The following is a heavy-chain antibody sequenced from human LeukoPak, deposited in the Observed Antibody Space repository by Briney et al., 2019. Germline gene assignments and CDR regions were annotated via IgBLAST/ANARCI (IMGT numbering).Heavy chain of an antibody. CDR2: IYHSGST. CDR1: GCSISSGGYY. Sequence: PSETLSLTCTVSGCSISSGGYYWSWIRQHPGKVLEWIGYIYHSGSTYYNPSLKSRSTISVDTSKNQFSLKLSSVPAAETAVYFCARDATASTGAGVDPWGQGTLVTVSS. V-gene: IGHV4-31*03. CDR3: ARDATASTGAGVDP. J-gene: IGHJ5*02. D-gene: IGHD6-13*01.